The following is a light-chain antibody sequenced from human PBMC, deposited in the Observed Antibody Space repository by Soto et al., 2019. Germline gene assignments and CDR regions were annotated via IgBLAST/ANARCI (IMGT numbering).Light chain of an antibody. J-gene: IGKJ2*01. V-gene: IGKV3-20*01. Sequence: EIVMTLSPGTLSLSPGERATLSCRASQSVSNNYLAWYQQKPGQAPRLLIYGISSRATGTPDRFSGSGSGTDFALTISRLEPEDFAVYYCQQYGSSPYTFGQGTKLDFK. CDR3: QQYGSSPYT. CDR2: GIS. CDR1: QSVSNNY.